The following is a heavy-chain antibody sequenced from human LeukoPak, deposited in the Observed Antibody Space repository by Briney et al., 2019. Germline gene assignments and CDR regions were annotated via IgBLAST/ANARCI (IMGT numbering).Heavy chain of an antibody. CDR3: ATSRLRWNFPWVRRGDWFDP. V-gene: IGHV1-24*01. D-gene: IGHD4-23*01. CDR1: GYTLTELS. Sequence: ASVKVSCKVSGYTLTELSMHWVRQAPGKGLEWMGGFDPEDGETIYAQKFQGRVTMTEDTSTDTAYMELSSLRSEDTAVYYCATSRLRWNFPWVRRGDWFDPWGQGTLVTVSS. CDR2: FDPEDGET. J-gene: IGHJ5*02.